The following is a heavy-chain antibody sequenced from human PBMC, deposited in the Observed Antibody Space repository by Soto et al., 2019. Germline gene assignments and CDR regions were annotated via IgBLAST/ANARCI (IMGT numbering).Heavy chain of an antibody. CDR1: GFTFSSYS. CDR2: ISSSSSYI. V-gene: IGHV3-21*01. Sequence: GGSLRLSCAASGFTFSSYSMNWVRQAPGKGLEWVSSISSSSSYIYYADSVKGRFTISRDNAKNSLYLQMNSLRAEDTAVYYCARKGGSYNWFDPWGQGTLVTVS. D-gene: IGHD1-26*01. CDR3: ARKGGSYNWFDP. J-gene: IGHJ5*02.